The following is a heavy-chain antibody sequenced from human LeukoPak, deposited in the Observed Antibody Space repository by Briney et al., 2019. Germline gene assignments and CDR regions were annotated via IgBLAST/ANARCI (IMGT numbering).Heavy chain of an antibody. V-gene: IGHV3-7*01. CDR1: GFTFSTYW. J-gene: IGHJ5*02. CDR2: TDQDGKKK. Sequence: PGGSLRLSCVASGFTFSTYWMSWVRQAPGKGLEWLANTDQDGKKKYYVDSVKGRFTTSRDNAKNSLYLQMNSLRVEDTALYYCVRDFSPAGRPGWFDPWGQGTLVTVSS. CDR3: VRDFSPAGRPGWFDP. D-gene: IGHD6-6*01.